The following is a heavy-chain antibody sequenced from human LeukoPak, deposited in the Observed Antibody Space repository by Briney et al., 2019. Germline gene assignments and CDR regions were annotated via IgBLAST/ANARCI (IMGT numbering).Heavy chain of an antibody. V-gene: IGHV3-23*01. CDR1: GFTFSSYA. Sequence: GGSLRLSCAASGFTFSSYAMGWVRQAPGKGLEWVSGISASGGSTYYADSVKGRRTITRDNSKNTLYLQMNSRRAEDTAVYYCAKGWDYVWGSYRPDWFDPWGQGTLVTVSS. CDR3: AKGWDYVWGSYRPDWFDP. CDR2: ISASGGST. D-gene: IGHD3-16*02. J-gene: IGHJ5*02.